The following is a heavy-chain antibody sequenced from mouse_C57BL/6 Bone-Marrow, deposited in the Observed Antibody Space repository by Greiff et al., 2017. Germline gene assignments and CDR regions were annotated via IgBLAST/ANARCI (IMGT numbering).Heavy chain of an antibody. CDR2: ISYDGSN. V-gene: IGHV3-6*01. Sequence: EVKLMESGPGLVKPSQSLSLTCSVTGYSITSGYYWNWIRQFPGNKLEWMGYISYDGSNNYNPSLKNRISITRDTSKNQFFLKLNSVTTEDTATYYCARARDYYSNYGAYWGQGTLVTVSA. J-gene: IGHJ3*01. CDR3: ARARDYYSNYGAY. CDR1: GYSITSGYY. D-gene: IGHD2-5*01.